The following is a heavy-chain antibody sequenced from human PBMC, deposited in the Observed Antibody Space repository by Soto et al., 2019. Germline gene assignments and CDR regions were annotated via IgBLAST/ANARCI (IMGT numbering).Heavy chain of an antibody. V-gene: IGHV1-18*01. D-gene: IGHD5-18*01. J-gene: IGHJ4*02. CDR1: GYTFTSYG. CDR2: ISAYNGNT. Sequence: QVQLVQSGAEVKKPGASVKVSCKASGYTFTSYGISWVRQAPGQGLEWMGWISAYNGNTNYAQKLQGRVTMTTVTCPSTAYMELRSLRSDDPAVYYCASSLLVGYGLEGESDWGQGTLVTVSS. CDR3: ASSLLVGYGLEGESD.